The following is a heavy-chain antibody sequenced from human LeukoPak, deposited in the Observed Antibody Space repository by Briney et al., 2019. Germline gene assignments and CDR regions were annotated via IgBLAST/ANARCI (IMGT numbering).Heavy chain of an antibody. CDR3: MTAAGYNFGQY. CDR1: GLTFNNNY. Sequence: GGSLRLSCAASGLTFNNNYMNWVRQAPGKGLEWVSALYIGGITYYADSVRGRFTISRDNSKNTLYLQMNSLRAEDTAIYYCMTAAGYNFGQYWGQGTLVTVSS. D-gene: IGHD5-18*01. CDR2: LYIGGIT. J-gene: IGHJ4*02. V-gene: IGHV3-53*01.